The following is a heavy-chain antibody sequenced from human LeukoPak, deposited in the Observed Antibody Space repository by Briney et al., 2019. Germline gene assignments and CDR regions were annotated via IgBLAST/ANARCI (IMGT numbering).Heavy chain of an antibody. D-gene: IGHD2-8*01. CDR1: GYTFTSYG. CDR2: ISSYNGNT. J-gene: IGHJ4*02. Sequence: ASVKVSCKASGYTFTSYGISWVRQAPGQGLEWMRWISSYNGNTNYAQKLQGRVTMTTDTSTSTAYMELRSLRPDDTAVYYCARSQVNGFCTNGVCYLGYWGQGTPVTVSS. CDR3: ARSQVNGFCTNGVCYLGY. V-gene: IGHV1-18*01.